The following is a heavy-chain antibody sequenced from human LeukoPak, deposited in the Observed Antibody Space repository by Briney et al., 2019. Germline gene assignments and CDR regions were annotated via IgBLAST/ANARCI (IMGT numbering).Heavy chain of an antibody. J-gene: IGHJ4*02. CDR2: INWNGGNT. D-gene: IGHD4-11*01. CDR3: ARVASNYDFDC. V-gene: IGHV3-20*04. CDR1: GFTFSSHG. Sequence: PGGTLRLSCAASGFTFSSHGMSWVRQAPGKGLEWVSGINWNGGNTGYADSVKGRFTISRDNAKNSLYLQMNSLRAEDTALYYCARVASNYDFDCWGQGTLVTVSS.